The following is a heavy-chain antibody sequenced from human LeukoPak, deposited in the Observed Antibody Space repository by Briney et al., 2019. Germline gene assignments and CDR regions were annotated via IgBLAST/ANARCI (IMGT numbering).Heavy chain of an antibody. V-gene: IGHV4-34*01. J-gene: IGHJ4*02. CDR1: GGSFSGYY. D-gene: IGHD4-17*01. CDR2: INHSGST. Sequence: SETLSLTCAVYGGSFSGYYWSWIRQPPGKGLEWIGEINHSGSTNYNPSLKSRVTISVDKSKNQFSLKLSSVTAADTAVYYCARGTTTGDLDYWGQGTLVTVSS. CDR3: ARGTTTGDLDY.